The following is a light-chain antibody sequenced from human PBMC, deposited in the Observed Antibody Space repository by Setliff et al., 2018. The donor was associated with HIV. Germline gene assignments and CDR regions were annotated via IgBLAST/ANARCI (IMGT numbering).Light chain of an antibody. J-gene: IGLJ1*01. CDR3: SSYAVTNTRP. Sequence: QSALPQPASVYGSPGQSITISCTGTNSEVGGYNSVSWYQQHPGRAPKLISYEVRNRPSGVSNRFSGSKSGNTASLTISGLQAEDEADYYCSSYAVTNTRPFGTGTKVTVL. CDR1: NSEVGGYNS. V-gene: IGLV2-14*01. CDR2: EVR.